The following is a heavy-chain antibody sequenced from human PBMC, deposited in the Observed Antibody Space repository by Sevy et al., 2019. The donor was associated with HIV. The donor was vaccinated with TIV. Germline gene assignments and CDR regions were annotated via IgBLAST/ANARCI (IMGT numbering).Heavy chain of an antibody. CDR3: AKVGVATLGSLDY. CDR2: ISGSGGST. D-gene: IGHD5-12*01. V-gene: IGHV3-23*01. J-gene: IGHJ4*02. Sequence: GGSLRLSCAASGFTFSSYAMSWVRQAPGKGLEWVSAISGSGGSTYYADSVKGRFTISRDNSKNPLYLQMNSLRAEDTAVYYCAKVGVATLGSLDYWGQGTLVTVSS. CDR1: GFTFSSYA.